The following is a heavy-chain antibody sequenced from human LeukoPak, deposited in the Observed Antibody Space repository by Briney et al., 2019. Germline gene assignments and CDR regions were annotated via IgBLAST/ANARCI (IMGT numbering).Heavy chain of an antibody. CDR2: IYYIGST. CDR3: ARAAYCSGASCYFDY. Sequence: SETLSLTCTVSGDSVSRSSYYWTWIRQPPGKGLEWIGYIYYIGSTNYNPSLRSRLTMSVDTSKNQFSLRLSSVAAADTAVYYCARAAYCSGASCYFDYWGQGTLVTVSS. D-gene: IGHD2-15*01. J-gene: IGHJ4*02. V-gene: IGHV4-61*01. CDR1: GDSVSRSSYY.